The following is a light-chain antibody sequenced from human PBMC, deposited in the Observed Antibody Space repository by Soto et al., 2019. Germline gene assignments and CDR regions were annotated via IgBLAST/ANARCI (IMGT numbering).Light chain of an antibody. CDR3: ASWDDRLYGWV. CDR2: DNS. J-gene: IGLJ3*02. CDR1: SSDIGSNP. Sequence: QTVVTQPPSASGTPGQRVSISCSGSSSDIGSNPVSWYQQLPGTAPKLLIYDNSDRPSGVPDRFSGSKSGTSASLAISGLQSEDEADYYCASWDDRLYGWVFGGGTKLTVL. V-gene: IGLV1-44*01.